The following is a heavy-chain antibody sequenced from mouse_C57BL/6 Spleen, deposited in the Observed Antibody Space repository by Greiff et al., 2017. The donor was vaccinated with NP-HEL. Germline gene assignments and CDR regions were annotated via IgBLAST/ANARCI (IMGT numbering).Heavy chain of an antibody. CDR3: ARRMTAQATSAWFAY. D-gene: IGHD3-2*02. CDR1: GEGGRGDG. CDR2: ILPGSGST. V-gene: IGHV1-9*01. Sequence: QVTLNESGAELMKKGEGVKSEGKVKGEGGRGDGGVGGGGGSGHGLEWIGEILPGSGSTNYNEKFKGKATFTADTSSNTAYMQLSSLTTEDSAIYYCARRMTAQATSAWFAYWGQGTLVTVSA. J-gene: IGHJ3*01.